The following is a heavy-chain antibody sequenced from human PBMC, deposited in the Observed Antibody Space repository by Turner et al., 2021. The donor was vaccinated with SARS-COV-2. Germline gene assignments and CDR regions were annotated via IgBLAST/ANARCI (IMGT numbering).Heavy chain of an antibody. CDR2: SYDSGNT. Sequence: QVRLQESGPGLLKPSQTLSLTCTVSGGSISSGAYYWSWIRQHPGKGLEWIVYSYDSGNTYYNPSLESRVTISLDTSKNQFSLNLSSVTAADTAVYYCARTGSYGAAGDYWGQGTLVTVSS. D-gene: IGHD3-10*01. CDR1: GGSISSGAYY. V-gene: IGHV4-31*03. CDR3: ARTGSYGAAGDY. J-gene: IGHJ4*02.